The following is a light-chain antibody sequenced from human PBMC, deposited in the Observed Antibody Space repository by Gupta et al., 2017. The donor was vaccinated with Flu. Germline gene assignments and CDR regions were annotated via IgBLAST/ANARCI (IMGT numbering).Light chain of an antibody. Sequence: DVVMTQSPLSLPVTLGQPASISCRSSQSLVHSDGNTYLNWFQQRPGQSPRRLIYKVSNRDPGVPDRFSGSGSGTDFTLRISRVEAEDVGVYYCRQGTHWAPWTFGQGTKVEIK. V-gene: IGKV2-30*02. CDR1: QSLVHSDGNTY. CDR3: RQGTHWAPWT. J-gene: IGKJ1*01. CDR2: KVS.